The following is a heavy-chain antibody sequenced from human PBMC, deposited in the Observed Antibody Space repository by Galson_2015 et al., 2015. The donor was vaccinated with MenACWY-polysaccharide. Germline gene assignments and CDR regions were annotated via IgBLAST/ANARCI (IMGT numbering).Heavy chain of an antibody. CDR2: ISGSGGST. J-gene: IGHJ5*02. Sequence: SLRLSCAASGFTFSTYAMSWVRQAPGKGLEWVSAISGSGGSTYYADSVKGRFTISRDNSKITLYLKMNSLRAEDTAVYYCAKDKAFHCSDGGCYSVSPDPWGQGALVTVSS. CDR1: GFTFSTYA. V-gene: IGHV3-23*01. CDR3: AKDKAFHCSDGGCYSVSPDP. D-gene: IGHD2-15*01.